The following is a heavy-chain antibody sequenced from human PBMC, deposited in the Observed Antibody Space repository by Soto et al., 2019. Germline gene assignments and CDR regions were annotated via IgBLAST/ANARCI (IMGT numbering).Heavy chain of an antibody. V-gene: IGHV1-8*01. CDR3: ARWPDGYDYYGMDV. Sequence: QVQLVQSGAEVKKPGASVKVSCKASGYTFTSYDINWVRQATGQGLEWMGWMNPNSGNTGYAQKFQGRVTMTRNTSISTAYKELSSLRSEDTAVYYCARWPDGYDYYGMDVWGQGTTVTVSS. J-gene: IGHJ6*02. CDR1: GYTFTSYD. CDR2: MNPNSGNT.